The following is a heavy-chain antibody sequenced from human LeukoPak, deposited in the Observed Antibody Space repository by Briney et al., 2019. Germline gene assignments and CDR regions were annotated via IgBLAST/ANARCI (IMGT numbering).Heavy chain of an antibody. CDR3: ARDLNGGYPTC. CDR2: ICSGGST. CDR1: GFTVSSNY. D-gene: IGHD4-17*01. J-gene: IGHJ4*02. Sequence: PGGSLRLSCAASGFTVSSNYMSWVRQAPGKGLEWVSVICSGGSTYYADSVKGRFTISRDNSKNTLYLQMNSLRAEDTAVYYCARDLNGGYPTCWGQGTLVTVSS. V-gene: IGHV3-66*01.